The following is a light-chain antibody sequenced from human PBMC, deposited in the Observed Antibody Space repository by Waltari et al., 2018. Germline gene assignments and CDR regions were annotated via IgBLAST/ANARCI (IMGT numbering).Light chain of an antibody. V-gene: IGKV3-20*01. CDR2: GAL. CDR1: QSIDSRY. Sequence: EIVLTQSPGTLSLSPGERATLSCWASQSIDSRYLAWYQQKPGQAPRLLIYGALSRATGIPDRFSGSGSGTDFTLTISRLETDDFAVYYCQQYSGAPPITFGQGTRLEIK. CDR3: QQYSGAPPIT. J-gene: IGKJ5*01.